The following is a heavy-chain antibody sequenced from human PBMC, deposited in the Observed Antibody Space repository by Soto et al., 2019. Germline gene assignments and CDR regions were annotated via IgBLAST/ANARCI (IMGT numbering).Heavy chain of an antibody. V-gene: IGHV4-39*01. D-gene: IGHD3-22*01. CDR2: IYYSGST. CDR1: GGSISSSSYY. J-gene: IGHJ5*02. Sequence: PSETLSLTCTVSGGSISSSSYYWGWIRQPPGKGLEWIGSIYYSGSTYYNPSLKSRVTISVDTSKNQFSLKLSSVTAADTAVYYCARMDAITMIVVADNWFDPWGQGTLVTVSS. CDR3: ARMDAITMIVVADNWFDP.